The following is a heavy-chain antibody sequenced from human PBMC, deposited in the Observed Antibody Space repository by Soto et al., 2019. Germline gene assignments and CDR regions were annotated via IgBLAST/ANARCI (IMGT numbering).Heavy chain of an antibody. J-gene: IGHJ6*02. V-gene: IGHV1-3*01. CDR1: GYTFSTYG. D-gene: IGHD1-1*01. CDR3: ARGKGMEENYFYYGLDI. CDR2: LNGGTGQT. Sequence: ASVKVSCKASGYTFSTYGMHWVRQAPGQSLEWMGWLNGGTGQTRYSQRFQDRVIITRDTSASTGYMELSSLRSEDTAVYYCARGKGMEENYFYYGLDIWGQGTTVTVS.